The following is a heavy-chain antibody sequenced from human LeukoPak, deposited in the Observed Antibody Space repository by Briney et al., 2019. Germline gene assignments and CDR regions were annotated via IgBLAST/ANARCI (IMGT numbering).Heavy chain of an antibody. Sequence: GGSLRLSCAASGFTFSSYAMSWVRQAPGKGLEWVSAISGSGGSTYYADSVKGRFTISRDNSKNTLYLQMNSLRAEDTAVYYCAKETFYDFWSVDYYGMDVWGQGTTVTVSS. CDR3: AKETFYDFWSVDYYGMDV. J-gene: IGHJ6*02. CDR2: ISGSGGST. D-gene: IGHD3-3*01. CDR1: GFTFSSYA. V-gene: IGHV3-23*01.